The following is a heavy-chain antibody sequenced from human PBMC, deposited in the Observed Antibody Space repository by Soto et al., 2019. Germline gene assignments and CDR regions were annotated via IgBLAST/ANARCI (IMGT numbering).Heavy chain of an antibody. CDR3: ARGGWYSGI. CDR2: IKEDGSEK. Sequence: EGQLVESGGGLVQPGGSLRLSCAASGFPFTTLWMSWVRQSPGKGLERVASIKEDGSEKNYVDSVKGRFTISRDNAKNLLFLQMNSLRDEDTAVSYCARGGWYSGIWGRGTLVIVSS. CDR1: GFPFTTLW. J-gene: IGHJ2*01. V-gene: IGHV3-7*01.